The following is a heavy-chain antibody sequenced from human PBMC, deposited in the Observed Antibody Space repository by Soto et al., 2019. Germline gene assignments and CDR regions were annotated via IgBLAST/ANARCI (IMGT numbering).Heavy chain of an antibody. V-gene: IGHV3-48*04. D-gene: IGHD3-16*01. CDR1: GFAFSDHS. J-gene: IGHJ4*02. Sequence: GWSLRLSCAASGFAFSDHSLNWIRQAPGKGLEWISYITGSGVTMYADSVKGRFTISRDNAKNSLYLQMDSLRAEDTAVYYCARHGGESTFDFDSWGQGTMGTVSS. CDR3: ARHGGESTFDFDS. CDR2: ITGSGVT.